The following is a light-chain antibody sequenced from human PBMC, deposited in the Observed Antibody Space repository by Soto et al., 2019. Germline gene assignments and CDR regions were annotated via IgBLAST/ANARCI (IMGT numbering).Light chain of an antibody. CDR2: AAS. CDR1: QGISSY. Sequence: IQLTQSPSSLSASVGDRVTITCRASQGISSYLAWYQQKPEKAPKLLIYAASTLKSGVPSRFSGSGSGTDFTLTISSLQPEDFATYYCQQLNSYPPYTFGQGTKLEIK. CDR3: QQLNSYPPYT. V-gene: IGKV1-9*01. J-gene: IGKJ2*01.